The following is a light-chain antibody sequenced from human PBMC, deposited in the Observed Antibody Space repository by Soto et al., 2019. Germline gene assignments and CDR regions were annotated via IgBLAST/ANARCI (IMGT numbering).Light chain of an antibody. Sequence: DIVMTQSPDSLAVSLGERATINCKSSQSILYSSNNKNSLVWYQQRPGQPPKVLIYWGSAREFGVPDRFSGSWSGTDFTLTISSLQAEDVAVYYCQQYFTTPRTFGQGTKVEIK. CDR2: WGS. V-gene: IGKV4-1*01. CDR1: QSILYSSNNKNS. CDR3: QQYFTTPRT. J-gene: IGKJ1*01.